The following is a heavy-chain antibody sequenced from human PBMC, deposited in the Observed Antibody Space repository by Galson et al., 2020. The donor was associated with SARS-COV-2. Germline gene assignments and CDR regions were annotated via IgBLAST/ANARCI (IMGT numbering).Heavy chain of an antibody. CDR2: ILSDGSNK. Sequence: GESLKISCAASGFTFTDYAMHWVRQAPGKGLEWVALILSDGSNKVYADSVKGRFSISRDNFKNTVDLQMDNLGVEDTALYYCARAIRTTPLYYFDFWGQGIPVTVSS. CDR3: ARAIRTTPLYYFDF. V-gene: IGHV3-33*01. J-gene: IGHJ4*02. CDR1: GFTFTDYA. D-gene: IGHD1-1*01.